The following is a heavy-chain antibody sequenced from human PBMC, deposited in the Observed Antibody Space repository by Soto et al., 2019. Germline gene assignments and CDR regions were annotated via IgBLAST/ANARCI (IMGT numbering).Heavy chain of an antibody. CDR2: IIPIFGTA. Sequence: SVKVSCKASGGTFSSYAISWVRQAPGQGLEWMGGIIPIFGTANYAQKFQGRVTITADESTSTAYMELSSLGSEDTAVYYCARVKGSGSCFDYWGQGTLVTVSS. V-gene: IGHV1-69*13. CDR1: GGTFSSYA. CDR3: ARVKGSGSCFDY. D-gene: IGHD3-10*01. J-gene: IGHJ4*02.